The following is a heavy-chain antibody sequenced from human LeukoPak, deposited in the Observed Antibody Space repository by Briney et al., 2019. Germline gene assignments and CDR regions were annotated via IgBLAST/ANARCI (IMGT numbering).Heavy chain of an antibody. CDR3: TTIFPLLRYYGMDV. J-gene: IGHJ6*02. CDR1: GFTFSSYA. D-gene: IGHD1-26*01. CDR2: IKSKTDGGTT. Sequence: GGSLRLSCAASGFTFSSYAMSWVRQAPGKGLEWVGRIKSKTDGGTTDYAAPVKGRFTISRDDSKNTLYLQMNSLKTEDTAVYYCTTIFPLLRYYGMDVWGQGTTVTVSS. V-gene: IGHV3-15*01.